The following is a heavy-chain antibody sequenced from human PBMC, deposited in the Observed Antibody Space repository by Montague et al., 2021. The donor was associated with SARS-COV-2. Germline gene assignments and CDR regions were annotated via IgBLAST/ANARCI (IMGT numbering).Heavy chain of an antibody. D-gene: IGHD3-9*01. V-gene: IGHV3-23*01. CDR1: GFTFNSYA. CDR3: ANHGGLLRTFDWSY. CDR2: IGGSGDYT. Sequence: SLRLSCAASGFTFNSYAMSWVRQAPGKGLEWVSGIGGSGDYTHYADSVRGRFTISRDNSKNTLFLQMDNLRADGTAVYYCANHGGLLRTFDWSYWGQGTLVTVSS. J-gene: IGHJ4*02.